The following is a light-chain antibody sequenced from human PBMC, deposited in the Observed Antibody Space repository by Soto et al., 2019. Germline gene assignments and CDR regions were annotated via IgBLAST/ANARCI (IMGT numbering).Light chain of an antibody. CDR1: QSIPNSY. Sequence: EIVLTQSPGTLSLSSGERATLSCRASQSIPNSYLSWYQHKPGQAPRLLIHGASSRATGTPDRFSGSGSGTDFTLIIDRLEPEDCALSYYLQYGSTPGTFGQGTKVDLK. CDR3: LQYGSTPGT. V-gene: IGKV3-20*01. J-gene: IGKJ1*01. CDR2: GAS.